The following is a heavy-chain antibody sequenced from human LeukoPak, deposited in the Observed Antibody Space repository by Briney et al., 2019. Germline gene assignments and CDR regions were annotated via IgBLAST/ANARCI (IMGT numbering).Heavy chain of an antibody. V-gene: IGHV3-66*01. CDR3: ARATGRANGQSVSSGYWENYFDY. CDR1: GFTVSSNY. J-gene: IGHJ4*02. D-gene: IGHD3-22*01. CDR2: IYSGGST. Sequence: GGSLRLSCAASGFTVSSNYMSWVRQAPGKGLEWVSVIYSGGSTYYADSVKGRFTISRDNSKNTLYLQMNSLRAEDTAVYYCARATGRANGQSVSSGYWENYFDYWGQGTLVSVSS.